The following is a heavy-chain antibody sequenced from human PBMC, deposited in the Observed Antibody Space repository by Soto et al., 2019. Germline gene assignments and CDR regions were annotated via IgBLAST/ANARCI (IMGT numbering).Heavy chain of an antibody. CDR3: AGTMNYFGSGSYDY. V-gene: IGHV4-59*01. CDR2: MYNSGST. J-gene: IGHJ4*02. CDR1: GGSISSYY. Sequence: QVQLQESGPGLVKPSETLSLTCTVSGGSISSYYWSWIRQPPGKGLEWIGYMYNSGSTNYNPPLKSRVTMAVDTSENQFSLKLSSVTAADTAVYYCAGTMNYFGSGSYDYWGQGTLVTVSS. D-gene: IGHD3-10*01.